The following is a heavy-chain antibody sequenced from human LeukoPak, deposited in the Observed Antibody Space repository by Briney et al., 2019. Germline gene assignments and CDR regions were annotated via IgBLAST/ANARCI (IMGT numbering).Heavy chain of an antibody. CDR3: ARGSVLYGGNPLFDY. CDR2: IYYSGST. D-gene: IGHD4-23*01. Sequence: SETLSLTCTVSGGSISSYYWSWIRQPPGKGLEWIGYIYYSGSTNYNPSLKSRVTISVDTSKNQFSLKLSSVTAADTAVYYCARGSVLYGGNPLFDYWGQGTLVTVSS. V-gene: IGHV4-59*01. J-gene: IGHJ4*02. CDR1: GGSISSYY.